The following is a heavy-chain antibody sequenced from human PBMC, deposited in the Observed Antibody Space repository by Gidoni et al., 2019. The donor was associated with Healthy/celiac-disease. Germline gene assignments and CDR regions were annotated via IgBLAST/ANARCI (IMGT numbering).Heavy chain of an antibody. CDR2: ST. D-gene: IGHD5-12*01. Sequence: STYYNPSLKSRVTISVDTSKNQFSLKLSSVTAADTAVYYCARHGRIQWLVDYWGQGTLVTVSS. CDR3: ARHGRIQWLVDY. J-gene: IGHJ4*02. V-gene: IGHV4-39*01.